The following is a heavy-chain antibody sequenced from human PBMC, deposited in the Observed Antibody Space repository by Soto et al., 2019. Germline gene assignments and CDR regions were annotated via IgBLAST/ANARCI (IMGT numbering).Heavy chain of an antibody. J-gene: IGHJ4*02. D-gene: IGHD3-16*02. V-gene: IGHV1-69*02. CDR3: ARWGELSPHFDH. Sequence: QVQLVQSGAEVKKPGSSVKVSCKASGDTFSTYTISWVRQAPGQGLEWMGKIIPVLGITQYAQKFEGRVTMTADKSPDTAYMEVSSLRSEDTAVYYCARWGELSPHFDHWGQGTLVTVSS. CDR1: GDTFSTYT. CDR2: IIPVLGIT.